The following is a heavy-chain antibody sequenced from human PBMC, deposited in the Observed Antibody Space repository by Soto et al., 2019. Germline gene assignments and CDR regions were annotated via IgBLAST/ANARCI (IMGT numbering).Heavy chain of an antibody. CDR1: GFIFSNYA. CDR3: ARGPNYYDGSGYFAY. D-gene: IGHD3-22*01. J-gene: IGHJ4*02. Sequence: GGSLRLSCAAAGFIFSNYAIHWVRQAPGKGLEWVTLISYDGNDKYYTDSVKGRFTISRDNSKNTLFLQMNSLRAEDTAVYFCARGPNYYDGSGYFAYWGQGTLVTVSS. V-gene: IGHV3-30-3*01. CDR2: ISYDGNDK.